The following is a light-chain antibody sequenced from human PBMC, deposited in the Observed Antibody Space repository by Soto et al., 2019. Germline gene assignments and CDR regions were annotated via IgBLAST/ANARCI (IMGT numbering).Light chain of an antibody. CDR2: EVS. J-gene: IGLJ3*02. Sequence: QSALTQPASVSGSPGQSITISCTGTSSDIGVYNYVSWYQQHPGKAPKLMICEVSNRPSGVSSRFSGSKSGNTASLTISGLRAEDEADYYCTSFTTNNIWVFGGGTKLTVL. CDR3: TSFTTNNIWV. V-gene: IGLV2-14*01. CDR1: SSDIGVYNY.